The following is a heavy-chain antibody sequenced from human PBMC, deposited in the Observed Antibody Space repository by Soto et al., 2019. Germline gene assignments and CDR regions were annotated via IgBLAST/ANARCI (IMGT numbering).Heavy chain of an antibody. Sequence: GGSLRLSCAASGFTFSSYAMHWVRQAPGKGLEWVAVISYDGSNKYYADSVKGRFTISRDNSKNTLYLQMNSLRAEDTAVYYCARGLAYYYDSSGYYYLEPDAFDIWGQGTMVTVSS. D-gene: IGHD3-22*01. CDR2: ISYDGSNK. CDR3: ARGLAYYYDSSGYYYLEPDAFDI. J-gene: IGHJ3*02. CDR1: GFTFSSYA. V-gene: IGHV3-30-3*01.